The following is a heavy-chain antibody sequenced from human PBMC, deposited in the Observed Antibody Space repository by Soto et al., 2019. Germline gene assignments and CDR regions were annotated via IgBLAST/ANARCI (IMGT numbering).Heavy chain of an antibody. CDR2: IYYSGST. CDR1: GGSISSSSYY. Sequence: QLQLQESGPGLVKPSETLSLTCTVSGGSISSSSYYWGWIRQPPGKGLEWIGSIYYSGSTYYNPSLKSPVTISVDTSKTQFSLKLSSVTAADTAVYYCARHGRTTMVRGVIGYWGQGTLVTVSS. CDR3: ARHGRTTMVRGVIGY. J-gene: IGHJ4*02. D-gene: IGHD3-10*01. V-gene: IGHV4-39*01.